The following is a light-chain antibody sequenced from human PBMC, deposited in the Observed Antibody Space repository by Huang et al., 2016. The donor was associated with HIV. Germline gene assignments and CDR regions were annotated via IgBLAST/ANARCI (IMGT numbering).Light chain of an antibody. J-gene: IGKJ2*01. CDR1: QRFGNN. V-gene: IGKV3-15*01. CDR3: LHYDNWPPYT. CDR2: AAS. Sequence: EIVMTQSPTTLSVSPGERATLSCRASQRFGNNLAWYQQRPGQAPGLLIYAASTRPSGIPARFSGSGSGTEFTLTISSLQSEDFAVYYCLHYDNWPPYTFGQGTKLEMK.